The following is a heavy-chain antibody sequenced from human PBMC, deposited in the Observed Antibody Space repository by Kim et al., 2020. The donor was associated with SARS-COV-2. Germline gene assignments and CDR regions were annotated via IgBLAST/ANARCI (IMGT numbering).Heavy chain of an antibody. J-gene: IGHJ3*01. Sequence: SETLSLTCSVSGVSISSYYWSWIRQPPGKGLEWIGYIYYSGSTNYNPSLKSRVNISVNTSYNKFSLKLSSATAADTAVYYCAGVGRDGYNFPPQDAFDVWGQGTMVTVSS. CDR2: IYYSGST. D-gene: IGHD5-12*01. V-gene: IGHV4-59*01. CDR1: GVSISSYY. CDR3: AGVGRDGYNFPPQDAFDV.